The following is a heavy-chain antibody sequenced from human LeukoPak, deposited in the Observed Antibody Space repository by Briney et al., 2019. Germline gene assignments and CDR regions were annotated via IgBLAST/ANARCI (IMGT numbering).Heavy chain of an antibody. CDR3: AREYSASSYDY. Sequence: AGGSLRLSCAASGFTFSSYSMYWVRQVPGKGLEWVSYISSSSSNIYYADSVKGRFTISRDNAKNSFYLQMNSLRAEDTALYYCAREYSASSYDYWGQGTLVTVSS. D-gene: IGHD2-15*01. CDR2: ISSSSSNI. V-gene: IGHV3-48*01. CDR1: GFTFSSYS. J-gene: IGHJ4*02.